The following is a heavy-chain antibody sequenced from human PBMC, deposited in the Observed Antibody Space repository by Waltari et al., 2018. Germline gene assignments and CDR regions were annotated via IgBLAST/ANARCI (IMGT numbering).Heavy chain of an antibody. CDR1: GFPFSKYA. V-gene: IGHV3-23*01. J-gene: IGHJ4*02. Sequence: EVLLLESGGGLVQPGGSLRLACAASGFPFSKYASGWVRQAPGKGLEWVSSISATDGRTYYAASVRGRFSVSRDNSKNTLYLQMNSLRAEDTALYYCAKSPTTQWELPDYWGQGTLVTVSS. D-gene: IGHD1-26*01. CDR2: ISATDGRT. CDR3: AKSPTTQWELPDY.